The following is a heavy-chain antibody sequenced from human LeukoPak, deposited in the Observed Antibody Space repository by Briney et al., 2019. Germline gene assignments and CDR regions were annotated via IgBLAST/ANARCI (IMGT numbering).Heavy chain of an antibody. V-gene: IGHV4-4*09. J-gene: IGHJ4*02. D-gene: IGHD2-21*01. Sequence: SETLSLTCSVSGDSLGIYKWSWIRQPPGKGLEWIAHISSSGSAIYNPSLMSRVSMSVDTSKNQFSLRLTSVTAADTAVYYCARGMAFVDWGQGTLVTVSS. CDR2: ISSSGSA. CDR3: ARGMAFVD. CDR1: GDSLGIYK.